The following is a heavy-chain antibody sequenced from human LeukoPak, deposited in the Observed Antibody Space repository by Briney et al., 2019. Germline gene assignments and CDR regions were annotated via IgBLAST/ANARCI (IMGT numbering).Heavy chain of an antibody. D-gene: IGHD3-3*01. V-gene: IGHV3-48*03. J-gene: IGHJ6*03. CDR1: GFTFSSYE. Sequence: GGSLRLSCAASGFTFSSYEMTWVRQAPGKGLEWVSYISSSGSTIYYADSVKGRFTISRDNSKNTLYLQMNSLRAEDTAVYYCAKIGRYYDFWTGFYEEEVDYMDVWGKGTTVTVSS. CDR2: ISSSGSTI. CDR3: AKIGRYYDFWTGFYEEEVDYMDV.